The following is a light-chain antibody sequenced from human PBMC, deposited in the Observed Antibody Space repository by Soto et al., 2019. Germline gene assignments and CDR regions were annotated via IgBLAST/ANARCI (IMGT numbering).Light chain of an antibody. Sequence: QSVLTQPPSASGTPGQRVTISCSGSSSNIGSNYVYWYQQLPGTAPKLLIYRNNQRPSGVPDRFSGSKSGTSASLAISGLRSEDEADYYFAAWADSMSCYVSGTGSTVTVL. J-gene: IGLJ1*01. CDR3: AAWADSMSCYV. V-gene: IGLV1-47*01. CDR2: RNN. CDR1: SSNIGSNY.